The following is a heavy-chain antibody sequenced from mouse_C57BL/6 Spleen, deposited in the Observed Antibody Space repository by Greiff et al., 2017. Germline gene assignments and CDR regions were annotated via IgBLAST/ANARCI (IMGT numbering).Heavy chain of an antibody. CDR1: GYAFSSSW. D-gene: IGHD2-5*01. Sequence: QVQLKESGPELVKPGASVKISCKASGYAFSSSWMNWVKQRPGKGLEWIGRIYPGDGDTNYNGKFKGKATLTADKSSSTAYMQLSSLTSEDSAVYFCARSSNQFAYWGQGTLVTVSA. V-gene: IGHV1-82*01. J-gene: IGHJ3*01. CDR3: ARSSNQFAY. CDR2: IYPGDGDT.